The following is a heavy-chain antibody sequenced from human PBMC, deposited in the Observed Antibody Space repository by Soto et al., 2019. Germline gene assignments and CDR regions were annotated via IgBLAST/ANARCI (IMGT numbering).Heavy chain of an antibody. J-gene: IGHJ6*04. CDR1: GYTFTSYG. CDR3: ARDLNGSGYSGYDPMDV. CDR2: ISAYNGNT. Sequence: ASVKVSCKASGYTFTSYGISWVRQAPGQGLEWMGWISAYNGNTDYAQKLQGRVTMTTDTSTSTAYMELRGLRSDDTAVYYCARDLNGSGYSGYDPMDVWGKGTTVTVSS. D-gene: IGHD5-12*01. V-gene: IGHV1-18*01.